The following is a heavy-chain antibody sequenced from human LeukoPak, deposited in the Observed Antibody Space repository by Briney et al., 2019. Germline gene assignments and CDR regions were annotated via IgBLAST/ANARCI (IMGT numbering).Heavy chain of an antibody. V-gene: IGHV4-59*08. D-gene: IGHD4-17*01. J-gene: IGHJ4*02. CDR3: ARHGWSTVTTRFDY. Sequence: PSETLSLTCTVSGGSISSYYWSWIRQPPGKGLEWIGYIYYSGSTNYNPSLKSRVTISVDTSKNQFSLKLSSVTAADTAVYYCARHGWSTVTTRFDYWGQGTLVTVSS. CDR2: IYYSGST. CDR1: GGSISSYY.